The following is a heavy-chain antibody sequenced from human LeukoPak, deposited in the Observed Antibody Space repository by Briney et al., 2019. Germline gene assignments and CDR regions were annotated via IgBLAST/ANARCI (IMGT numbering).Heavy chain of an antibody. J-gene: IGHJ5*02. CDR3: ARVLGAYCGGDCYSRWFDP. V-gene: IGHV1-2*04. Sequence: ASVKVSCKASGYTFTSYAMHWVRQAPGQRLEWMGWINPNSGGTNYAQKFQGWVTMTRDTSISTAYMELSRLRSEDTAVYYCARVLGAYCGGDCYSRWFDPWGQGTLVTVSS. CDR2: INPNSGGT. CDR1: GYTFTSYA. D-gene: IGHD2-21*02.